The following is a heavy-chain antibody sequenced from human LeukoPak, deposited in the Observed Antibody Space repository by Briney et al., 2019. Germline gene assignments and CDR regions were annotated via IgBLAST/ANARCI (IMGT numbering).Heavy chain of an antibody. J-gene: IGHJ4*02. Sequence: SETLSLTCTVSGGSISGFFWSWIRQPPGKGLEWIGYIYFSGSTNYNPSLKSPVTISVDTSKNQFSLKLSSVTAADTALYYCVRQSDYDYGTPHFDYWGQGTLVTVSS. CDR1: GGSISGFF. CDR3: VRQSDYDYGTPHFDY. V-gene: IGHV4-59*08. D-gene: IGHD5-12*01. CDR2: IYFSGST.